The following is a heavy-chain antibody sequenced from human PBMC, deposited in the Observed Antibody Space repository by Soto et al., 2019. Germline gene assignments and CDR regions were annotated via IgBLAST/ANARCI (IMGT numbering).Heavy chain of an antibody. CDR3: ARSGVAALDS. CDR2: ITSKRTYI. Sequence: EVQLVESGGGLVKPGGSLRLSCAASGFTFRDYSLNWVRQAPGKGLEWVSSITSKRTYIDYADSVKGRFTISRDNAKSSLYLQMDSLRADDTAVYFCARSGVAALDSWGQGTLVTVSS. D-gene: IGHD2-8*01. CDR1: GFTFRDYS. J-gene: IGHJ5*01. V-gene: IGHV3-21*06.